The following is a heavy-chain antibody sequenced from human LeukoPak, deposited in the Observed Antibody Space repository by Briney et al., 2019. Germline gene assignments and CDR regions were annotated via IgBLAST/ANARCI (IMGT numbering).Heavy chain of an antibody. CDR2: IRRKAHGGTT. CDR1: GFTFTNVW. J-gene: IGHJ4*02. D-gene: IGHD3-22*01. CDR3: TRVTYYYDNSGYFHFDS. Sequence: GGSLRLSCAASGFTFTNVWMNWVRQAPGKGLEWVSFIRRKAHGGTTEYAASVKGRFSSSRDDSKSIAYLQMNSLKTEDTAVYFCTRVTYYYDNSGYFHFDSWGQGSLVTVSS. V-gene: IGHV3-49*04.